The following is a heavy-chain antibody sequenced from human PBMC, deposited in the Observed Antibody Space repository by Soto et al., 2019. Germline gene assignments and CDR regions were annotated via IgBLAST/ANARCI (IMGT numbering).Heavy chain of an antibody. CDR3: ARSGSARYGMDV. Sequence: QVQLQESGPGLVKPSQTLSLTCTVSGGSISSGDYYWSWIRQPPGKGLEWIGYIHYNGNTYYNPSLKSRLTLSRDTSKTQFSLKLSSVTAADTAVYYCARSGSARYGMDVWGQGTTVTVSS. CDR1: GGSISSGDYY. V-gene: IGHV4-30-4*01. J-gene: IGHJ6*02. D-gene: IGHD3-10*01. CDR2: IHYNGNT.